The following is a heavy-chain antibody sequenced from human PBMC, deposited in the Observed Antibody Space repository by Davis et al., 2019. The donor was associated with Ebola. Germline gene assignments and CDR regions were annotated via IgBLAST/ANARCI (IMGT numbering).Heavy chain of an antibody. Sequence: AASVKVSCKASGYTFTSYYMHWVRQAPGQGLEWMGIINPSGGSTSYAQKFQGRVTMTRDTSTGTVYMELSSLRSEDTAVYYCATPMGRGYIDYWGQGTLVTVSS. CDR1: GYTFTSYY. V-gene: IGHV1-46*03. D-gene: IGHD3-10*01. CDR2: INPSGGST. CDR3: ATPMGRGYIDY. J-gene: IGHJ4*02.